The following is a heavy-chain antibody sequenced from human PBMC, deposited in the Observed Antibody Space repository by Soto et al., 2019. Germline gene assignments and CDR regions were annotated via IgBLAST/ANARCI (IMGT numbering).Heavy chain of an antibody. J-gene: IGHJ5*02. D-gene: IGHD5-18*01. CDR3: ASFFGSRYGRVDP. CDR1: GVSFSNYY. Sequence: SETLSLTCGVYGVSFSNYYWSWIRQSPGKGLEWIGEINHSGSSNYNPSLKSRVTISADTSKNQFSLKLTSVTAADTAVYYCASFFGSRYGRVDPWGQGTLVTVSS. V-gene: IGHV4-34*01. CDR2: INHSGSS.